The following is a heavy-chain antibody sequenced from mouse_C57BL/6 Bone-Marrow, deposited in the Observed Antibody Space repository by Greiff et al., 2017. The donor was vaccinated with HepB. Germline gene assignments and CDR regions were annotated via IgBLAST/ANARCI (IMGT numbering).Heavy chain of an antibody. CDR3: ARDGLPFFYYFDY. CDR1: GFTFSSYA. J-gene: IGHJ2*01. D-gene: IGHD2-10*01. V-gene: IGHV5-4*01. CDR2: ISDGGSYT. Sequence: DVKLVESGGGLVKPGGSLKLSCAASGFTFSSYAMSWVRQTPEKRLEWVATISDGGSYTYYPDNVKGRFTISRDNAKNNLYLQMSHLKSEDTAMYYCARDGLPFFYYFDYGGQGTTLTVSS.